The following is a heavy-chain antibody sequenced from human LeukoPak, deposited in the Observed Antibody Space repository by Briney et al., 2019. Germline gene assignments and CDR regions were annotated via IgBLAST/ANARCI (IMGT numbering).Heavy chain of an antibody. J-gene: IGHJ4*02. CDR1: GYTFTSYG. D-gene: IGHD3-10*01. V-gene: IGHV1-18*01. CDR2: ISAYNGNT. Sequence: ASVKVSCKASGYTFTSYGISWVRQAPGQGLEWMGWISAYNGNTNYAQKLQGRVTMTTDTSTSTAYMELRSLRSDDTAVYYRARDFGRHPYGSGSGGNYFDYWGQGTLVTVSS. CDR3: ARDFGRHPYGSGSGGNYFDY.